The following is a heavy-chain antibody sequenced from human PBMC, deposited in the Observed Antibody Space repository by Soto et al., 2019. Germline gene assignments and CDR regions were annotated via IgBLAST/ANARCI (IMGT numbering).Heavy chain of an antibody. CDR1: GGSISGSCYY. J-gene: IGHJ4*02. D-gene: IGHD1-20*01. CDR3: ATSQKGYNWNYFDH. Sequence: PSETMSPTCAVAGGSISGSCYYWGWLRQSPGKGPEWIGSVFYTGFTSYNPSLESRVSVSVDTSKNQFTLKVSGVSAADTAVYYCATSQKGYNWNYFDHWGQGALVTVSS. CDR2: VFYTGFT. V-gene: IGHV4-39*01.